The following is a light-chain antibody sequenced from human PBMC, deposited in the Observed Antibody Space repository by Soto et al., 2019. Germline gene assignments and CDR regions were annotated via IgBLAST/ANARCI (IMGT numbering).Light chain of an antibody. Sequence: QSVLTQPRSVSGSPGQSVTISCTGTSSDIGGYNYVSWYQQHPGKAPKLMIYTVTKRPSGVPDLFSGSKSDNTAYLTISGLQADDEADYYCCSYAGSSSYVFGTGTKVTVL. J-gene: IGLJ1*01. CDR1: SSDIGGYNY. CDR3: CSYAGSSSYV. V-gene: IGLV2-11*01. CDR2: TVT.